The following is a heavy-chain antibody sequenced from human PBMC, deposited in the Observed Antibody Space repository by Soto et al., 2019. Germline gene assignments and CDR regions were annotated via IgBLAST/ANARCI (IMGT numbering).Heavy chain of an antibody. CDR3: TTDPRGSGGSCYSPESCSHYYYGMDV. D-gene: IGHD2-15*01. Sequence: PGGSLRLSCAASGFTFSNAWMNWVRQAPGKGLEWVGRIKSKTDGGTTDYAAPVKGRFTISRDDSKNTLYLQMNSLKTEDTAVYYCTTDPRGSGGSCYSPESCSHYYYGMDVWGQGTTVTVSS. CDR2: IKSKTDGGTT. V-gene: IGHV3-15*07. J-gene: IGHJ6*02. CDR1: GFTFSNAW.